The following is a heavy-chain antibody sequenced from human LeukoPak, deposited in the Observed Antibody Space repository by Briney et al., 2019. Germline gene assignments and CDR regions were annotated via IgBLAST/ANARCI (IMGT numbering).Heavy chain of an antibody. CDR2: IYYSGST. V-gene: IGHV4-59*01. Sequence: SETLSLTCTVSGGSISSYYWSWIRQPPGKGLEWIGYIYYSGSTNYNPSLKSRVTISVDTSKNQFSLKLSSVTAADTAVYYCARVEQQLRGYYYYYYGMDVWGQGTTVTVSS. CDR1: GGSISSYY. J-gene: IGHJ6*02. CDR3: ARVEQQLRGYYYYYYGMDV. D-gene: IGHD6-13*01.